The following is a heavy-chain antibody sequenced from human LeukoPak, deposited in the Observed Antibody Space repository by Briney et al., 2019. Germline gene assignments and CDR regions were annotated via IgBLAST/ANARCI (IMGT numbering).Heavy chain of an antibody. CDR3: AKGIRDFSWLPTFDW. J-gene: IGHJ4*02. Sequence: GGSLRLSCAASGFTFSTYGMHWVRQAPGKGLEWVAVTSFDGSNQYYADSVQGRFTISRDNFKTTLFLQMNSLRAEDTAAYYCAKGIRDFSWLPTFDWWGQGILVTVSS. CDR1: GFTFSTYG. V-gene: IGHV3-30*18. D-gene: IGHD3-9*01. CDR2: TSFDGSNQ.